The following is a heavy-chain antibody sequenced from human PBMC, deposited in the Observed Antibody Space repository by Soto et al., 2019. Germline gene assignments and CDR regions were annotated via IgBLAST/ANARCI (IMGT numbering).Heavy chain of an antibody. CDR1: GGSINNYY. V-gene: IGHV4-59*01. Sequence: QVQLQESGPGLVRPSETLSLTCTVSGGSINNYYWSWIRQPPGKGLEWIGFIRYSGSPNYNPSLKSRVTISVDTAKSQFSMKLSSVTAADTAVYYFVRYGQGTNYDSSGALDIWGQGTMVTVSS. CDR2: IRYSGSP. J-gene: IGHJ3*02. D-gene: IGHD3-22*01. CDR3: VRYGQGTNYDSSGALDI.